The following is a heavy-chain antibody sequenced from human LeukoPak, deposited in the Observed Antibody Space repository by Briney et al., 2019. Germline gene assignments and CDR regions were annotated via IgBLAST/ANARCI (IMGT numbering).Heavy chain of an antibody. J-gene: IGHJ4*02. D-gene: IGHD1-1*01. CDR2: IYYSGST. Sequence: SETLSLTCTVSGGSISSSSYYWGWIRQPPGKGLEWIGSIYYSGSTYYNPSLKSRVTISVDTSKNQFSLKLSSVAAADTAVYYCARSNWNDPYDYWGQGTLVTVSS. CDR3: ARSNWNDPYDY. V-gene: IGHV4-39*01. CDR1: GGSISSSSYY.